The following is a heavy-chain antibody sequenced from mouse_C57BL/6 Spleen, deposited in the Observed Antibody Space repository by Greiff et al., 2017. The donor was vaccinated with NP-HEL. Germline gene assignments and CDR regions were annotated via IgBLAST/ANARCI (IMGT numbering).Heavy chain of an antibody. Sequence: QVQLQQPGAELVRPGTSVKLSCKASGYTFTSYWMHWVKQRPGQGLEWIGVIDPSDSYTNYNQKFKGKATLTVDTSSSTAYMQLSSLTSEDSAVYYCAREDGYPAWFAYWGQGTLVTVSA. V-gene: IGHV1-59*01. CDR2: IDPSDSYT. D-gene: IGHD2-3*01. J-gene: IGHJ3*01. CDR3: AREDGYPAWFAY. CDR1: GYTFTSYW.